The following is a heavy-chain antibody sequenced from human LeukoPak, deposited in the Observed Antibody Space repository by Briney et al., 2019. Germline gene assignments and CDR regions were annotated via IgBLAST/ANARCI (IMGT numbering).Heavy chain of an antibody. J-gene: IGHJ4*02. V-gene: IGHV4-34*01. Sequence: SETLSLTCAAYGGSFSGYYWSWIRQPPGKGLEWIGEINHSGSTNYNPSLKSRVTISVDTSKNQFSLKLSSVTAADTAVYYCARAGLSGTKYYFDYWGQGTLVTVSS. CDR3: ARAGLSGTKYYFDY. CDR1: GGSFSGYY. CDR2: INHSGST. D-gene: IGHD1-7*01.